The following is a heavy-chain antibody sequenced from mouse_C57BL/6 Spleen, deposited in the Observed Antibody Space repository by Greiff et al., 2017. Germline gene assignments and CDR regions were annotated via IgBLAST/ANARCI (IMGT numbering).Heavy chain of an antibody. CDR2: ISYDGSN. CDR1: GYSITSGYY. CDR3: ARAGYYGSGPLAMDY. J-gene: IGHJ4*01. Sequence: VQLKESGPGLVKPSQSLSLTCSVTGYSITSGYYWNWIRQFPGNKLEWMGYISYDGSNNYNPSLKNRISITRDTSKNQFFLKLNSVTTEDTATYYGARAGYYGSGPLAMDYWGQGTSVTVSS. D-gene: IGHD1-1*01. V-gene: IGHV3-6*01.